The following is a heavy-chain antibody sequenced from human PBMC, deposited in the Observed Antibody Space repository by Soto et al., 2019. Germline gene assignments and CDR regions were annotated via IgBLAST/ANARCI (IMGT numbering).Heavy chain of an antibody. Sequence: QVQLVQSGAEAKQSGASVKVSCKASGYDFTAYDINWVRQASGQGLEWMGWMNPINGATGTVRRFQGRVSLSRNTATGTAYLELTSLRSDDTAVYYCGRGPSPRAPAGGTPYYYAMDVWGQGTTVTVSS. CDR2: MNPINGAT. D-gene: IGHD6-13*01. V-gene: IGHV1-8*02. J-gene: IGHJ6*02. CDR3: GRGPSPRAPAGGTPYYYAMDV. CDR1: GYDFTAYD.